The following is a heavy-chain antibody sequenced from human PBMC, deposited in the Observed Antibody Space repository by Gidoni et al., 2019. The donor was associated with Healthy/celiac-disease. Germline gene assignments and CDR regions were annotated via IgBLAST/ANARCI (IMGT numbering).Heavy chain of an antibody. D-gene: IGHD3-10*01. Sequence: EVQLVESGGGLVKPGGSLRLSCAASGFTFSNAWMSWGSQAPGKGLVWVGSIKSKTDGGTKDYAAPVKGRFTISRDDSKNTLYLQMNSLKTEDTAVYYCTTDMMGRFGELYDYWGQGTLVTVSS. CDR3: TTDMMGRFGELYDY. CDR2: IKSKTDGGTK. CDR1: GFTFSNAW. V-gene: IGHV3-15*01. J-gene: IGHJ4*02.